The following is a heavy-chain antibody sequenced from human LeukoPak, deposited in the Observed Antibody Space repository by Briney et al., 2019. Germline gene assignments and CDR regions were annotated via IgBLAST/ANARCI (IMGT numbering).Heavy chain of an antibody. V-gene: IGHV3-30*04. D-gene: IGHD3-22*01. J-gene: IGHJ4*02. CDR1: GFDFSTYA. CDR3: AREVGVVVTYYFDY. CDR2: ISYDGTNK. Sequence: PGRSLRLSCAASGFDFSTYAMHWVRQAPGKGLEWVAVISYDGTNKYYADSVRGRFTISRDNAKNSLYLQMNSLRAEDTAVYYCAREVGVVVTYYFDYWGQGTLVTVSS.